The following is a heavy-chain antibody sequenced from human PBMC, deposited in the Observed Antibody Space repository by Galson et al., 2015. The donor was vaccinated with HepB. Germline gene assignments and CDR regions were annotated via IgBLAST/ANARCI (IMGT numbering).Heavy chain of an antibody. J-gene: IGHJ4*02. V-gene: IGHV3-30*18. CDR2: ISYDGSKD. CDR3: AKDVRLRGAAYGYFDY. D-gene: IGHD4-17*01. Sequence: SLRLSCAASGFSFIAHAMHWVRQAPGRGLEWVAVISYDGSKDYYADSVKGRFTISRDNSKDTLYLQMNSLRDEDTAVYYCAKDVRLRGAAYGYFDYWGQGTLVTVSS. CDR1: GFSFIAHA.